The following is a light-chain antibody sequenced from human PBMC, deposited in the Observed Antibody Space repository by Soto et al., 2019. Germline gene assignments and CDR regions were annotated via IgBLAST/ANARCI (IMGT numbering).Light chain of an antibody. V-gene: IGLV1-40*01. Sequence: QSALTQPPSVSGAPGQRVTISCTGSSSNIGAGYDVHWYQQLPGTAPKLLIYGNNNRPSGVPDRFSGSKSGTSASLAITGLQAEDEADYYCQSYDSSLSGCLNGCGVFGGGTKLTVL. CDR3: QSYDSSLSGCLNGCGV. CDR1: SSNIGAGYD. J-gene: IGLJ3*02. CDR2: GNN.